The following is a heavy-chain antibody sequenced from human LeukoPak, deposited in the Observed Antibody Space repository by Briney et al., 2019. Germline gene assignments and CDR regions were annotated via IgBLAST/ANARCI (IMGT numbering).Heavy chain of an antibody. Sequence: GASVKVSCKASGYTLTGYYMHWVRQAPGQGLEWMGWINPNSGGTNYAQKFQGRVTMTRDTSISTAYMELSRLGSDDTAVYHCARDGASGYLADYWGQGTLVTVSS. V-gene: IGHV1-2*02. CDR2: INPNSGGT. D-gene: IGHD3-3*01. CDR3: ARDGASGYLADY. J-gene: IGHJ4*02. CDR1: GYTLTGYY.